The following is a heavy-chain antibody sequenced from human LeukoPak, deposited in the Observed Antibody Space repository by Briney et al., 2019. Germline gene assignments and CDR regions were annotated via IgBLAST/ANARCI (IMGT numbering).Heavy chain of an antibody. Sequence: SETLSLTCAVSGGSISSGGYSWSWIRQPPGKGLEWIGYIYHSGSTYYNPSLKSRVTISVDRSKNQFSLKLSSVTAADTAVYYCARSNPEIVVVPAAFDYWGQGTLVTVSS. CDR2: IYHSGST. CDR1: GGSISSGGYS. D-gene: IGHD2-2*01. V-gene: IGHV4-30-2*01. J-gene: IGHJ4*02. CDR3: ARSNPEIVVVPAAFDY.